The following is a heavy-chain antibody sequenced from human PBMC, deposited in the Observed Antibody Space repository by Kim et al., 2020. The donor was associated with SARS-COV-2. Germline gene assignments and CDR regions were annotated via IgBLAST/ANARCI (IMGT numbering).Heavy chain of an antibody. CDR1: GFTFSSYE. D-gene: IGHD3-22*01. CDR3: ASTPHGFDSSGYYPFDY. V-gene: IGHV3-48*03. J-gene: IGHJ4*02. CDR2: ISSSGSTI. Sequence: GGSLRLSCAASGFTFSSYEMNWVRQAPGKGLEWVSYISSSGSTIYYADSVKGRFTISRDNAKNSLYLQMNSLRAEDTAVYYCASTPHGFDSSGYYPFDYWGQGTLVTVSS.